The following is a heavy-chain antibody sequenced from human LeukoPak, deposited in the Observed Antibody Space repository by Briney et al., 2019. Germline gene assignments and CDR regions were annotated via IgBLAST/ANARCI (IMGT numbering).Heavy chain of an antibody. CDR1: GITFSSHE. CDR2: VTSDGSRT. Sequence: AGGSLRLSCVASGITFSSHEMNWVRQAPGEGLEWVAVVTSDGSRTYYADSVKDRFTISRDNSKNTVYLQLDSLRAEDTAVYYCAKRYANGWNFDYWGQGTLVTVSS. J-gene: IGHJ4*02. D-gene: IGHD2-2*01. CDR3: AKRYANGWNFDY. V-gene: IGHV3-30*18.